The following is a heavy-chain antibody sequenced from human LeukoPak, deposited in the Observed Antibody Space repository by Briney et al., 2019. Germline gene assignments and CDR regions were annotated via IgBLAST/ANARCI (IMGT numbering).Heavy chain of an antibody. Sequence: SETLSLTCTVSGGSISSYYWSWIRQPPGKGLEWIGYMYYSGTINYNPSLKSRVTISVDTSKNQFSLKLSSVTAADTAVYYCARGANWGSPDYWGQGTLVTVSS. J-gene: IGHJ4*02. CDR1: GGSISSYY. V-gene: IGHV4-59*01. CDR2: MYYSGTI. CDR3: ARGANWGSPDY. D-gene: IGHD7-27*01.